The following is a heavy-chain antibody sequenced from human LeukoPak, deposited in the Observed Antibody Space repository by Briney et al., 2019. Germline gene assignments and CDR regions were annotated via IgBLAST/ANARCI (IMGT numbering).Heavy chain of an antibody. CDR3: ARGVVDITRDSSYYFDY. D-gene: IGHD3-22*01. Sequence: PSETLSLTCAVYGGSFSGYYWSWIRQPPGKGLEWIGEINHSGSTNYNPSLKSRVTISVDTSKNQFSLKLSSVTAADTAVYYCARGVVDITRDSSYYFDYWGQGTLVTVSS. J-gene: IGHJ4*02. V-gene: IGHV4-34*01. CDR1: GGSFSGYY. CDR2: INHSGST.